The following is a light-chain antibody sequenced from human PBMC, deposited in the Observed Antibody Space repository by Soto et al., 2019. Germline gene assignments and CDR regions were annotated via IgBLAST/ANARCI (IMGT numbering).Light chain of an antibody. J-gene: IGKJ1*01. CDR1: QAVVIR. Sequence: DIQLTQSPSTLSASVGDRVTITCRASQAVVIRLAWYQQRTGNAPQLLISDAARLESGVPSRFSGSGSGTEFTLTISSLQPDDSATYYCQQYKSYSPRTFGQGTKVDIK. CDR2: DAA. V-gene: IGKV1-5*01. CDR3: QQYKSYSPRT.